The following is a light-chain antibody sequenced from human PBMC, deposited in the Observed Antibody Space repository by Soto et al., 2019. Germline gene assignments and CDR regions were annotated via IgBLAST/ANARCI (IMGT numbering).Light chain of an antibody. V-gene: IGKV3D-20*02. J-gene: IGKJ5*01. CDR3: QQRSNWPLS. Sequence: IVLTQSPGTLSVSPGERATLSCRASQSVSSRSLAWYQQKRGQAPRLLIHDASSRATGIPDRFSGSVSGTDGTLTISRLETEDGSVYYCQQRSNWPLSFGQGTRLEIK. CDR1: QSVSSRS. CDR2: DAS.